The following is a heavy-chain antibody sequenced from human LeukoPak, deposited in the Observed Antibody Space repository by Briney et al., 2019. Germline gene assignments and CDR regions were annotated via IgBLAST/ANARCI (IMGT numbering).Heavy chain of an antibody. CDR2: ICGSGGNT. D-gene: IGHD4/OR15-4a*01. CDR3: AKVGGVYGEIYCYYYMDV. Sequence: GGSLRLSCAPSGLPFRRYGMSGVRHARGRGVEGVSAICGSGGNTFYGDSVMGRFTISRDHPKNTLYLQMNSLRAEDTAVYYCAKVGGVYGEIYCYYYMDVWRKGTTVTVSS. V-gene: IGHV3-23*01. CDR1: GLPFRRYG. J-gene: IGHJ6*03.